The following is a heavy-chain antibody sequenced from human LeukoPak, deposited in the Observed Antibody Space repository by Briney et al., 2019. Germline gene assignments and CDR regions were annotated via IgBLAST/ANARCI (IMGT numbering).Heavy chain of an antibody. CDR3: ARVGEYCSGGSCYPDY. J-gene: IGHJ4*02. Sequence: SETLSLTCAVYGASFSGYYWSWIRQPPGKGLEWIGEINHSGSTNYNPSLKSRVTISVDTSKNQFSLKLSSVTAADTAVYYCARVGEYCSGGSCYPDYWGQGTLVTVSS. D-gene: IGHD2-15*01. CDR1: GASFSGYY. CDR2: INHSGST. V-gene: IGHV4-34*01.